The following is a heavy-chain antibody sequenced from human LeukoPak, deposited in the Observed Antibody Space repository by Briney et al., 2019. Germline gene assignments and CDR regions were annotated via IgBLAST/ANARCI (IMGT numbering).Heavy chain of an antibody. V-gene: IGHV3-30*02. CDR1: GFTFSSYG. Sequence: GGSLRLSCTASGFTFSSYGMHWVRQAPGKGLEWVAFIRYDGNNKYYADSVKGRFTISRDNSKNTLYLQMNSLRAEDTAVYYCAKLISPYDYWGQGTLVLVSS. CDR2: IRYDGNNK. CDR3: AKLISPYDY. J-gene: IGHJ4*02.